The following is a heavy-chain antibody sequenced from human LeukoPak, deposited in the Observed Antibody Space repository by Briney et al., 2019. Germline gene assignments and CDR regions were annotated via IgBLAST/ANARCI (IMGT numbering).Heavy chain of an antibody. CDR1: GFTFSSYG. Sequence: PGGSLRLSCAASGFTFSSYGMHWVRQAPGKGLGWVAFIRYDGSNKYYADSVKGRFTISRDNSKNTLYLQMNSLRAEDTAVYYCAKIRGYSGYDWTRFDYWGQGTLVTVSS. CDR2: IRYDGSNK. CDR3: AKIRGYSGYDWTRFDY. J-gene: IGHJ4*02. V-gene: IGHV3-30*02. D-gene: IGHD5-12*01.